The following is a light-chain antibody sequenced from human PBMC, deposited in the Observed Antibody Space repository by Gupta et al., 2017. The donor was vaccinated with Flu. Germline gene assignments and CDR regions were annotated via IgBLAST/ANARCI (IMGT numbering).Light chain of an antibody. Sequence: ITNSCNCTCGDVGSNHFGASYQHHPAKAPKLLIYEVTKLPAGVADRFSGSNSGNTASLTISGLQAEDEADYYGCSYSGSSTLVFGGGTKLTVL. J-gene: IGLJ2*01. CDR1: CGDVGSNHF. CDR3: CSYSGSSTLV. CDR2: EVT. V-gene: IGLV2-23*02.